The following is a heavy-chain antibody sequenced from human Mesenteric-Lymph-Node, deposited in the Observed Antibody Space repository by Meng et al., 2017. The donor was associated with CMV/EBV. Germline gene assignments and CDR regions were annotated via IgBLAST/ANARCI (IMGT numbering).Heavy chain of an antibody. V-gene: IGHV3-30*04. J-gene: IGHJ6*02. Sequence: GGSLRLSCAASGFPFSTSALDWVRQAPGKGLEWVAVISYDGNNKYLADSVKGRFIISRDNSKNTLYLQMNSLRLEDTAVYYCARSILVIAATQGYYYYGLDVWGQGTTVTVSS. CDR2: ISYDGNNK. CDR3: ARSILVIAATQGYYYYGLDV. D-gene: IGHD2-15*01. CDR1: GFPFSTSA.